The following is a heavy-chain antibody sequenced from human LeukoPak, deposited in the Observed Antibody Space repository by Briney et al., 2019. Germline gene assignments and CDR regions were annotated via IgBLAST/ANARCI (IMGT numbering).Heavy chain of an antibody. CDR3: ARDAEMALGTDSSGYRELDY. CDR2: INPNSGGT. Sequence: ASVKVSCKASGYTFTGYYMHWVRQAPGQGLEWMGWINPNSGGTNYAQKFQGRVTMTRDTSISTAYMELSRLRSDVTAVYYCARDAEMALGTDSSGYRELDYWGQGTLVTVSS. J-gene: IGHJ4*02. CDR1: GYTFTGYY. D-gene: IGHD3-22*01. V-gene: IGHV1-2*02.